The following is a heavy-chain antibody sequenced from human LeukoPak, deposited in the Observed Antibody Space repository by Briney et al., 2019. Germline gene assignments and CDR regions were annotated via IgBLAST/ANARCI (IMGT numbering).Heavy chain of an antibody. CDR1: GGTFSSYA. D-gene: IGHD3-10*01. CDR2: IIPIFGTA. V-gene: IGHV1-69*05. CDR3: ARRSSPAESARYYYYMDV. J-gene: IGHJ6*03. Sequence: SVKVSCKASGGTFSSYAISWVRQAPGQGLEWMGGIIPIFGTANYAQKFQGRVTITTDESTSTAYMELSSLRSEDTAVYHCARRSSPAESARYYYYMDVWGKGTTVTVSS.